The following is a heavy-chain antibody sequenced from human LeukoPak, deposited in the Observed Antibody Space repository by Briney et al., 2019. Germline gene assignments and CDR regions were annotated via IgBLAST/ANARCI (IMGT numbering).Heavy chain of an antibody. D-gene: IGHD4-17*01. CDR3: AKEATVTSYYYYGMDV. Sequence: PGRSLRLSCAASGFTFSSYGMHWVRQAPGKGLEWVSFIRYDASNKYYADSVRGRFTISRDNSKNTLWLQMNSLRAEDTALYYCAKEATVTSYYYYGMDVWGQGTTVTVSS. V-gene: IGHV3-30*02. CDR2: IRYDASNK. J-gene: IGHJ6*02. CDR1: GFTFSSYG.